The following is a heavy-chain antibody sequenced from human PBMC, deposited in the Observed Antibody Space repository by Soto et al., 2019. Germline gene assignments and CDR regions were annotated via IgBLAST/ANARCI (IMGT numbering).Heavy chain of an antibody. CDR2: INAGNGNT. V-gene: IGHV1-3*01. CDR1: GYTFTSYA. J-gene: IGHJ2*01. Sequence: QVQLVQSGAEVKKPGASVKVSCKASGYTFTSYAMHWVRQAPGQGLEWMGWINAGNGNTKYSQKFQGRVTITRDTSASTAYTELSSLRSEDTAVYYCARDRYYHDGSGLYWYFDLWGRGTLVTVSS. CDR3: ARDRYYHDGSGLYWYFDL. D-gene: IGHD3-22*01.